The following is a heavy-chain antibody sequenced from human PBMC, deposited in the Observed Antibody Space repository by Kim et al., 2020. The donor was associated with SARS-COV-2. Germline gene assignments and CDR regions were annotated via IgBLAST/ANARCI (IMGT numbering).Heavy chain of an antibody. V-gene: IGHV3-30*04. D-gene: IGHD5-18*01. Sequence: GGSLRLSCAASGFTFSSYAMHWVRQVPGKGLEWVAVISYDGSNKYYADSVKGRFTISRDNSKNTLYLQMNSLRAEDTAVYYCAGDPSGDSYGDYWGQGTLVTVSS. CDR3: AGDPSGDSYGDY. CDR2: ISYDGSNK. J-gene: IGHJ4*02. CDR1: GFTFSSYA.